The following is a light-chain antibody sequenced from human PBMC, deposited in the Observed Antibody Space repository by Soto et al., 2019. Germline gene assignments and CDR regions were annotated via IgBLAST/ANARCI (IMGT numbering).Light chain of an antibody. J-gene: IGKJ5*01. CDR3: QQYDNLPIT. CDR2: DAS. CDR1: QDINNY. V-gene: IGKV1-33*01. Sequence: DIQMTQSPSSLSASVGDRVTITCQASQDINNYLNWYQQKPGKAPNFLIYDASNLETGVPSRFSGSGSGTDFTFTISSLHPEDFATYYCQQYDNLPITFGQGTRLEIK.